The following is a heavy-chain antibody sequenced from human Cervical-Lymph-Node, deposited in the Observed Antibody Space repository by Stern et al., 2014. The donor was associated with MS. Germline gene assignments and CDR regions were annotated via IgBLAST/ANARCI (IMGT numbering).Heavy chain of an antibody. D-gene: IGHD3-3*01. CDR1: GFSLSTSGMR. CDR3: ARSPPYYEFWNDYYYFDY. V-gene: IGHV2-70*04. J-gene: IGHJ4*02. CDR2: NAWDDDK. Sequence: QVTLKESGPALVKPTQTLTLTCTFSGFSLSTSGMRVSWIRQPPGKALEWLARNAWDDDKFYSTSLKTRCTISKDTSKNQVVLTMTNMDPVDTATYYCARSPPYYEFWNDYYYFDYWGQGTLVAVSS.